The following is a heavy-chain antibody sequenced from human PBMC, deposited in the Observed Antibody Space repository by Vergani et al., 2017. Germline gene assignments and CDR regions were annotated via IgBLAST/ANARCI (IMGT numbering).Heavy chain of an antibody. Sequence: EVQLVQSGAEVKKPGESLKISCKGSGYSFTSYWIGWVRQMPGKGLEWMGIIYPGDSDTRYSPSFQGQVTISADKSISTAYLQWSSLKASDTAMYYCARQSVVYQLLKKTYYYYGMDVWGQGTTVTVSS. CDR3: ARQSVVYQLLKKTYYYYGMDV. CDR1: GYSFTSYW. CDR2: IYPGDSDT. J-gene: IGHJ6*02. V-gene: IGHV5-51*01. D-gene: IGHD2-2*01.